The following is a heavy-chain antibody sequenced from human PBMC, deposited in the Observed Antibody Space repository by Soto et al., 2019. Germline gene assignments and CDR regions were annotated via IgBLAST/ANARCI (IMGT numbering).Heavy chain of an antibody. CDR1: GGSFSGYY. V-gene: IGHV4-34*01. D-gene: IGHD2-15*01. Sequence: QVQLQQWGAGLLKPSETLSLTCAVYGGSFSGYYWSWIRQPPGKGLEWIGEINHSGSTNYNPSLKSRVTISVDTSKNQFSLKLSSVTAADTAVYYCARARIVVVLAAKWNWFDPWGQGTLVTVSS. CDR3: ARARIVVVLAAKWNWFDP. CDR2: INHSGST. J-gene: IGHJ5*02.